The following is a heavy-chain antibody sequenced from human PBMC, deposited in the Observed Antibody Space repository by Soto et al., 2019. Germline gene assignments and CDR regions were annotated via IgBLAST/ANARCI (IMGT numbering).Heavy chain of an antibody. J-gene: IGHJ4*02. D-gene: IGHD3-10*01. V-gene: IGHV2-5*01. Sequence: QITLKESGPTLVKPTQTLTLTCTVSGFSLDTSGVAVGWIRQPPGKGLEWLSVIYWYHDKRSSPSLRSRLTSTKDTSQNQVVLTMTNMDPVDTATYYCAHRHRDSGGLFDYWGQGTLVTVSS. CDR3: AHRHRDSGGLFDY. CDR2: IYWYHDK. CDR1: GFSLDTSGVA.